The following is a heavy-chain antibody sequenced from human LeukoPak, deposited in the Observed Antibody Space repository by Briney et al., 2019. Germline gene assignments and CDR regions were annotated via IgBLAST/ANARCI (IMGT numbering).Heavy chain of an antibody. Sequence: GRSLRLSCAASGFTFSSYGMHWVRQAPGKGLEWVAVIWYDGSNKYYADSVKGRFTISGDNSKNTLYLQMNSLRAEDTAVYYCARGYYGSGGSPYYYYYYGMDVWGKGTTVTVSS. CDR1: GFTFSSYG. J-gene: IGHJ6*04. CDR3: ARGYYGSGGSPYYYYYYGMDV. CDR2: IWYDGSNK. V-gene: IGHV3-33*01. D-gene: IGHD3-10*01.